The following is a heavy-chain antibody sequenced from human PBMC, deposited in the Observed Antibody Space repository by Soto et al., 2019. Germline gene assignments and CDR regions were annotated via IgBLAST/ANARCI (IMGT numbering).Heavy chain of an antibody. V-gene: IGHV3-13*01. D-gene: IGHD1-7*01. CDR2: IGTAGDT. J-gene: IGHJ3*02. CDR1: GFTFSSYD. Sequence: LRLSCAASGFTFSSYDMHWVRQATGKGLEWVSAIGTAGDTYYPGSVKGRFTVSRENAKNSLYLQMNSLRAGDTAVYYCARENSRSHFDIWGQGTMVTV. CDR3: ARENSRSHFDI.